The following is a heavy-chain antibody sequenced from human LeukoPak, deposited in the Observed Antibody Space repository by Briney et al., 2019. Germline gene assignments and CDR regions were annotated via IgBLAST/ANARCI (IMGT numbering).Heavy chain of an antibody. V-gene: IGHV4-39*07. J-gene: IGHJ3*02. CDR3: AKVGRERYPVNYYDSSGYRTEDAFDI. D-gene: IGHD3-22*01. Sequence: SETLSLTCAISGGSISGTPYYWGWIRQPPGKGLEWIGSIYYSGSTYYNPSLKSRLTISVDTSKNQFSLKLSSVTAADTAVYYCAKVGRERYPVNYYDSSGYRTEDAFDIWGQGTMVTVSS. CDR1: GGSISGTPYY. CDR2: IYYSGST.